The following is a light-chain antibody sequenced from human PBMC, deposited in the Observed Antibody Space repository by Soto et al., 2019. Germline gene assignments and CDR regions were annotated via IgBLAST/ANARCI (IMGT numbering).Light chain of an antibody. Sequence: QSVLTQPASVSGSPGQSIAISCTGTSSDIGAYNYVSWYQQHPGKAPKLMIYEVTNRPSGVSNRFSGSKSGNAASLTISGLQADDEADYYCSSFTSSYTLVFGGGTK. V-gene: IGLV2-14*01. CDR1: SSDIGAYNY. CDR3: SSFTSSYTLV. CDR2: EVT. J-gene: IGLJ3*02.